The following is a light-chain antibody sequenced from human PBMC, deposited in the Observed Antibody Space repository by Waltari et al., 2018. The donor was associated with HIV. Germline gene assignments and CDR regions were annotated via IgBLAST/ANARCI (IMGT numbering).Light chain of an antibody. J-gene: IGKJ1*01. V-gene: IGKV3-15*01. CDR3: QQYNNWPPRS. CDR1: QSVSSN. CDR2: GAS. Sequence: EIVMTQSPATLSVSQGDRATLSCRASQSVSSNLAWYQQKPGQAPRLLIYGASTRATGIPARFSGSGSGTEFTLTISSLQSEDFVVYYCQQYNNWPPRSFGQGTKVEIK.